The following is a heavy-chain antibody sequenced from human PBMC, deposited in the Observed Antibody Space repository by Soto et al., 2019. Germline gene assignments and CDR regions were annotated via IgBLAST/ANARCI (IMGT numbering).Heavy chain of an antibody. J-gene: IGHJ4*02. CDR1: GFTFSSYG. V-gene: IGHV3-33*01. CDR3: ARGPRPRQPLGDYFDY. CDR2: IWYDGSNK. D-gene: IGHD7-27*01. Sequence: XESLRLSCAASGFTFSSYGMHWVRQAPGKGLEWVAVIWYDGSNKYYADSVKGRFTISRDNSKNTLYLQMKSLRAEDTAVYYCARGPRPRQPLGDYFDYWGQGTLVTVSS.